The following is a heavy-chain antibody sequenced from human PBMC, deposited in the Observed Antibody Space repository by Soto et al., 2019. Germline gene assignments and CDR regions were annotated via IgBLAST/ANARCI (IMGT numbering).Heavy chain of an antibody. V-gene: IGHV3-33*01. CDR3: ARMSIAGAGGGGMDV. CDR1: GFTFSSYG. CDR2: IWYDGSNK. J-gene: IGHJ6*02. Sequence: QVQLVESGGGVVQPGRSLRLSCAASGFTFSSYGMHWVRQAPGKGLEWVAVIWYDGSNKYYADSVKGRFTISRDNSKNTLNLRMNSLRAEDTAVCYCARMSIAGAGGGGMDVGGQGTTVIVSS. D-gene: IGHD1-26*01.